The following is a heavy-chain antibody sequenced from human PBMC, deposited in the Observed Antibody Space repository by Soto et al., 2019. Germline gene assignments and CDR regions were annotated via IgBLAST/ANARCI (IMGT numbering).Heavy chain of an antibody. CDR2: ISGSGGSV. Sequence: GGSLRLSCAASGFTFINDAMNWVRQAPGKGLEWVSVISGSGGSVYNADSVQGRFTISRDNSKNTLYLQMNSLRAEDTAIYYCVREDKGWYSPGSFDFWGRGTMVTVSS. CDR3: VREDKGWYSPGSFDF. J-gene: IGHJ3*01. D-gene: IGHD6-19*01. V-gene: IGHV3-23*01. CDR1: GFTFINDA.